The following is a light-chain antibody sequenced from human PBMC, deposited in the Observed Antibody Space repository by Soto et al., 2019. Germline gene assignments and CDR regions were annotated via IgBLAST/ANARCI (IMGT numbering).Light chain of an antibody. V-gene: IGLV2-23*01. Sequence: QSVLTQPASVSGSPGQSITISCTGTYSDVGRYNLVSWYQQHPGKAPKLMIYEGSKRPSGVSNRFSGSKSGNTASLTISGLQAEDEADYYCCSYASSRVVFGGGTKLTVL. CDR3: CSYASSRVV. CDR2: EGS. J-gene: IGLJ2*01. CDR1: YSDVGRYNL.